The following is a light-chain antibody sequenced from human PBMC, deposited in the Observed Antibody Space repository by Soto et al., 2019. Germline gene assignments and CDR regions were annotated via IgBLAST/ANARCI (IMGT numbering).Light chain of an antibody. CDR2: AAS. Sequence: DIQMTQSPSSLSASVEDRVIITCRASQSISNHLNWYQQKPGKAPKLLIFAASSLQSGVPSRFSGSGSGTDFTLTISSLQSEDFAVYYWQQYKNWLLFGQVTRLEIK. V-gene: IGKV1-39*01. CDR1: QSISNH. J-gene: IGKJ5*01. CDR3: QQYKNWLL.